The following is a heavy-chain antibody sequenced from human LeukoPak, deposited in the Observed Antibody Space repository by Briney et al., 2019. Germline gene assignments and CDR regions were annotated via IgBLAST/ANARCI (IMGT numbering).Heavy chain of an antibody. Sequence: SGITLSELSMHWVRQAPGKGLEWVAFIRYDGSNKYYADSVKGRFIISRDNSKNTLYLQMNSLRAEDTAVYYCAKDFSPPLYSSSWGDYWGQGTVVADSS. V-gene: IGHV3-30*02. D-gene: IGHD6-13*01. CDR3: AKDFSPPLYSSSWGDY. J-gene: IGHJ4*02. CDR2: IRYDGSNK. CDR1: GITLSELS.